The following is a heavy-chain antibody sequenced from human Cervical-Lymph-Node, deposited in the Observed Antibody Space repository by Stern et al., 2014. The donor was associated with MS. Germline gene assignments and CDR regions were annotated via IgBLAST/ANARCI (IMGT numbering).Heavy chain of an antibody. V-gene: IGHV5-51*03. CDR2: IYLADTDA. D-gene: IGHD4-23*01. J-gene: IGHJ4*02. CDR1: GYTFTSYW. Sequence: EMQLVESGAEVKKPGESLKLSCKGSGYTFTSYWIAWVRQMPGKGLEWMGIIYLADTDARYSPSFLGQVPISANKSTTTAYLQWSSLKASDTAMYYCARLGLSYGDNKYYFDYWGQGTLVTVSS. CDR3: ARLGLSYGDNKYYFDY.